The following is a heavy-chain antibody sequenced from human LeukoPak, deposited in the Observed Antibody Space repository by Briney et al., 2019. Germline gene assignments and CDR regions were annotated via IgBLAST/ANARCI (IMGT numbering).Heavy chain of an antibody. J-gene: IGHJ4*02. CDR3: ARATITMVRGVGSL. CDR1: EYTFTRYY. Sequence: ASVKVSCKASEYTFTRYYMHWVRQAPGQGLEWMGIINPSGGSTSYAQKFQGRVTMTRDMSTSTVYMELSSLRSEDTAVYYCARATITMVRGVGSLWGQGTLVTVSS. CDR2: INPSGGST. V-gene: IGHV1-46*01. D-gene: IGHD3-10*01.